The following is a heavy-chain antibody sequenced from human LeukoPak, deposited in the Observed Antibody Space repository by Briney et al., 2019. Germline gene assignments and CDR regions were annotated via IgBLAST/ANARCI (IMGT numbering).Heavy chain of an antibody. J-gene: IGHJ6*03. CDR1: GFTFSSYG. D-gene: IGHD2-21*01. CDR2: IWYDGSNK. CDR3: AKDLFRDRYNYYIDV. Sequence: PGRSLRLSCAASGFTFSSYGMHWVRQAPGKGLEWVAVIWYDGSNKYYADSVKGRFTISRDNSKNTLYLQMNSLRAEDTAVYHCAKDLFRDRYNYYIDVWGKGTTVTVSS. V-gene: IGHV3-33*06.